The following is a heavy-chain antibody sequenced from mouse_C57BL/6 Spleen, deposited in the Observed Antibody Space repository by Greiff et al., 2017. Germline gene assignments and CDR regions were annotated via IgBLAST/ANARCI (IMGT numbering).Heavy chain of an antibody. CDR2: IDPSDSET. J-gene: IGHJ4*01. V-gene: IGHV1-52*01. Sequence: QVQLQQPGAELVRPGSSVKLSCKASGYTFTSYWMHWVKQRPIQGLEWIGNIDPSDSETHYNQKFKDKATLTVDKSSSTAYMHLSSLTSEDSAVYYCARGGSSRYYAMDYWGQGTSVTVSS. CDR1: GYTFTSYW. D-gene: IGHD1-1*01. CDR3: ARGGSSRYYAMDY.